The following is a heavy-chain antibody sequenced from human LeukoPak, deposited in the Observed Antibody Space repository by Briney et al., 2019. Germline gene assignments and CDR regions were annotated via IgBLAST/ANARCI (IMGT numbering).Heavy chain of an antibody. CDR1: GGSISSGGYY. V-gene: IGHV4-31*03. J-gene: IGHJ3*02. D-gene: IGHD5-12*01. Sequence: SETLSLTCTVSGGSISSGGYYWSWIRQHPGKGLEWIGYIYYSGSTYYNPSLKSRVTISVDTSKNQFSLKLSSVTAADTAVYYCTTDPDNSNYDGYDDAFDIWGQGTMVTVSS. CDR2: IYYSGST. CDR3: TTDPDNSNYDGYDDAFDI.